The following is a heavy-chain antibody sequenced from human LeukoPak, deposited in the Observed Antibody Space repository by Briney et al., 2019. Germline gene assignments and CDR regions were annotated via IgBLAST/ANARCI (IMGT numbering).Heavy chain of an antibody. V-gene: IGHV4-30-2*01. Sequence: SQTLSLTCAVSGGSISSGGYSWSWIRPPPGKGLEWIGYIYHSGSTSYNPSLKSRVTISVDRSKSQFSLKLSSVTAADTAVYYCARVNWGISNFDYWGEGTLVTVSS. D-gene: IGHD7-27*01. CDR1: GGSISSGGYS. CDR2: IYHSGST. CDR3: ARVNWGISNFDY. J-gene: IGHJ4*02.